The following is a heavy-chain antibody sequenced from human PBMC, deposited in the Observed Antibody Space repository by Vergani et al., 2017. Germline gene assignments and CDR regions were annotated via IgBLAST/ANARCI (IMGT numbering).Heavy chain of an antibody. CDR2: IYYSGST. Sequence: QVQLQESGPGLVKPSQTLSLTCTVSGGPISSGGYYWSWIRQHPGKGLEWIGYIYYSGSTYYNPSLKSRVTISVDTSKNQFFRKLSSVTAADTAVYYCAGLGLDIVVVPAAKDPTAYYFDYWGQGTLVTVSS. V-gene: IGHV4-31*03. CDR3: AGLGLDIVVVPAAKDPTAYYFDY. J-gene: IGHJ4*02. D-gene: IGHD2-2*01. CDR1: GGPISSGGYY.